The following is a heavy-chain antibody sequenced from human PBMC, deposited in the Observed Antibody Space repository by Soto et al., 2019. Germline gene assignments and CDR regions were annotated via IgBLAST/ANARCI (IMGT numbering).Heavy chain of an antibody. D-gene: IGHD6-19*01. J-gene: IGHJ4*02. V-gene: IGHV4-4*02. Sequence: QVQLQESGPGLVKPSGTLSLTCVVSGDSISSSNWWTWVRQPPGKGLEWIGEVYQSGSPNYNPSLKSRITMSVDKSNNQFSLKLNPVTAADTALYYCARDRGYGSGALDYWGQGTLVTVSS. CDR3: ARDRGYGSGALDY. CDR2: VYQSGSP. CDR1: GDSISSSNW.